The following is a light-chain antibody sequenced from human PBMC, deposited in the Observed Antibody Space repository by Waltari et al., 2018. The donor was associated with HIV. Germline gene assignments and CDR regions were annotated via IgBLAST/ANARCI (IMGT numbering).Light chain of an antibody. CDR3: AAWDDSLNGYV. J-gene: IGLJ1*01. V-gene: IGLV1-36*01. CDR1: SSNIGNNA. CDR2: YDD. Sequence: QSVLTQPPSVSEAPRQRVTISCSGSSSNIGNNAVNWYQQVPGKPPKLLIYYDDLLSSGVSDRFSASKSSTSASLAIRGLQSEDEADYYCAAWDDSLNGYVFGSGTKVTVL.